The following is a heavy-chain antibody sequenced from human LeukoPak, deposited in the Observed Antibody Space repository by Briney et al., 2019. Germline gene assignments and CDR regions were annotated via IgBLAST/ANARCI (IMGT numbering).Heavy chain of an antibody. CDR1: GASINNYY. CDR2: ISDTGRT. CDR3: ARNQLGSGWHSSAY. V-gene: IGHV4-59*12. J-gene: IGHJ4*02. Sequence: SETLSLTCTVSGASINNYYWTWIRQPPGKGLEWIGYISDTGRTNYNPSLESRVTISLDTSKNLFSLKLNSVTAADTAVYYCARNQLGSGWHSSAYWGQGTRVTVSS. D-gene: IGHD6-19*01.